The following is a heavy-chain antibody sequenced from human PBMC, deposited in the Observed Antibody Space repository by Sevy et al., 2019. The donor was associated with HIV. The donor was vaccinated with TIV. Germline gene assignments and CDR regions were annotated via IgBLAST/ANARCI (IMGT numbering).Heavy chain of an antibody. D-gene: IGHD3-10*01. CDR3: ARDSSGSGSFDY. CDR1: GGTLSSYA. CDR2: IIPIFGTA. V-gene: IGHV1-69*13. J-gene: IGHJ4*02. Sequence: ASVKVSCKASGGTLSSYAISWVRQAPRQGLEWIGGIIPIFGTANYAQKFQGRVTITADESTSTAYMELSSLRSEDTAVYYCARDSSGSGSFDYWGQGSLVTVSS.